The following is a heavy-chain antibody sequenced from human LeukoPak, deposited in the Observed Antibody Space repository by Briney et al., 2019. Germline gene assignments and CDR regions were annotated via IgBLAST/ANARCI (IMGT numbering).Heavy chain of an antibody. D-gene: IGHD1-1*01. CDR2: ISSSSSLI. CDR1: GFTFSNYG. CDR3: ARDGNRDGDMDV. Sequence: GGSLRLSCAASGFTFSNYGMNWVRQAPGKGLEWVAYISSSSSLIYYAGSVKGRFTVSRDSAKRSLYLQMNSLRAEDTAVYYCARDGNRDGDMDVWGKGTTVTVSS. V-gene: IGHV3-48*01. J-gene: IGHJ6*03.